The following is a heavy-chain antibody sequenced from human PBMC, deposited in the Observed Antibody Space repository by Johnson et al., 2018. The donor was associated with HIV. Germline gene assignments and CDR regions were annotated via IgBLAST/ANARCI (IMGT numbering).Heavy chain of an antibody. V-gene: IGHV3-74*01. CDR2: INSEGSST. D-gene: IGHD3-16*01. J-gene: IGHJ3*02. CDR1: GFTFSTYW. CDR3: ARDGQMTLGDDAFDI. Sequence: VQLVESGGGVVQPGRSLRLSCAASGFTFSTYWMHWVRQAPGKGLVWVSRINSEGSSTTYADSVKGRFTISRDNAKNSLYLQMNSLRAEDTAVYYCARDGQMTLGDDAFDIWGQGTMVTVSS.